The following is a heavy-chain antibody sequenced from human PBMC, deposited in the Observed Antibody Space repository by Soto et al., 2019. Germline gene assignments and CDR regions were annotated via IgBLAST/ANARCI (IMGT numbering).Heavy chain of an antibody. J-gene: IGHJ4*02. CDR2: IDPSDSYI. CDR3: ARHGAAIWLCY. V-gene: IGHV5-10-1*01. Sequence: SGESLKISCKTSGYTFSGHWISWVRQVPGKGLQWMGNIDPSDSYINYNPAFRGHVTFSVDKSSSTAYLHWRSLGPSDTAIYYCARHGAAIWLCYWGQRTQVT. CDR1: GYTFSGHW. D-gene: IGHD6-19*01.